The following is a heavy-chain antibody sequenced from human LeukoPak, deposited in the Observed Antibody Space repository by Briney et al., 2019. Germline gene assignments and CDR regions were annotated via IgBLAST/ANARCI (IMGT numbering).Heavy chain of an antibody. Sequence: ASVKVSCKASGYTFTIYYMHWVRQAPGQGREWMGWINPNSGGTTYAQRFQGRVTMTRDTSISTAYMELSGLTSDDTAVYYCARNPPYCNSTSCYNDYWGQGTLVTVSS. CDR3: ARNPPYCNSTSCYNDY. D-gene: IGHD2-2*02. CDR1: GYTFTIYY. J-gene: IGHJ4*02. CDR2: INPNSGGT. V-gene: IGHV1-2*02.